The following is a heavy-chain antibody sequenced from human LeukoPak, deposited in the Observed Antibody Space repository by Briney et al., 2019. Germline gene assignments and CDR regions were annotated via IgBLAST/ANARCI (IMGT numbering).Heavy chain of an antibody. CDR2: INHSGST. CDR1: GGSFSGYY. Sequence: SETLSLTCAVYGGSFSGYYWSWIRRPPGKGLEWIGEINHSGSTNYNPSLKSRVTISVDTSKNQFSLKLSSVTAADTAVYYCARVLVVTYNPLVAFDIWGQGTIATVSS. J-gene: IGHJ3*02. V-gene: IGHV4-34*01. CDR3: ARVLVVTYNPLVAFDI. D-gene: IGHD4-23*01.